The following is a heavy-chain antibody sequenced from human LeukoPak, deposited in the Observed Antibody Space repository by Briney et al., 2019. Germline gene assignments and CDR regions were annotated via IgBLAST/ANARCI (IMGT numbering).Heavy chain of an antibody. J-gene: IGHJ3*02. CDR2: MNPNSGNT. V-gene: IGHV1-8*03. D-gene: IGHD4-17*01. CDR1: GYTFTSYD. CDR3: ARVNTVKYAFDI. Sequence: ASVKVSCKASGYTFTSYDINWVRQATGQGLEWMGWMNPNSGNTGYAQKFQGRVTITRNTSISTAYMELSSLRSEDTAVYYCARVNTVKYAFDIWGQGTMVTVSS.